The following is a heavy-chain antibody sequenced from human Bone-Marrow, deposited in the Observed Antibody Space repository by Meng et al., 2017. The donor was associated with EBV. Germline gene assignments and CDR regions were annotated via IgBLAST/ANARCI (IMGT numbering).Heavy chain of an antibody. V-gene: IGHV4-4*02. Sequence: QVPPQESGPRLVKPSGTLSLPCVVSGGSIRSSNWWSWVRQPPGKGLEWIGEIFYGGSTNYNPSLENRVTISVDKSKNQFSLKLSSVTAADTAVYYCAAGFRELVRSRDYWGQGTLVTVSS. CDR2: IFYGGST. CDR3: AAGFRELVRSRDY. J-gene: IGHJ4*02. D-gene: IGHD3-10*01. CDR1: GGSIRSSNW.